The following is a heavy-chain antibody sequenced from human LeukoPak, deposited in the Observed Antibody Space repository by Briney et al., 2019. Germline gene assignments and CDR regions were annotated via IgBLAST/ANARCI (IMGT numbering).Heavy chain of an antibody. CDR3: ARDKAYYGSGSYRVDP. D-gene: IGHD3-10*01. CDR1: GFTFSSYS. V-gene: IGHV3-21*01. Sequence: GGSLRLSCAASGFTFSSYSMNWVRQAPGKGLEWVSSISSISSYIYYADSVKGRFTISRDNAKNSLYLQMNSLRAEDTAVYYCARDKAYYGSGSYRVDPWGQGTLVTVSS. CDR2: ISSISSYI. J-gene: IGHJ5*02.